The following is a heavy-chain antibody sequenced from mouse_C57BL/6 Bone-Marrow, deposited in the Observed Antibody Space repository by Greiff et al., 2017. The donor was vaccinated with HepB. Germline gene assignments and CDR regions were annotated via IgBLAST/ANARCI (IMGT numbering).Heavy chain of an antibody. CDR2: IKSNNNNYAT. CDR3: VRQTLSFDY. Sequence: EVQLVQSGGGLVQPKGSLKLSCAASGFSFNTYAMNWVRQAPGKGLEWVARIKSNNNNYATYYAESVKDRFTISRDDSESMVYLQMNNLKTEDTAMYYCVRQTLSFDYWGQGTTLTVSS. V-gene: IGHV10-1*01. J-gene: IGHJ2*01. D-gene: IGHD3-2*02. CDR1: GFSFNTYA.